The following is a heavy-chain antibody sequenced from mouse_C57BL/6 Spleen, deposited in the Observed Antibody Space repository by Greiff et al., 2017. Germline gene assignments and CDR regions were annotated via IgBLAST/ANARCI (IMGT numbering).Heavy chain of an antibody. V-gene: IGHV3-6*01. CDR2: ISNDGSN. CDR1: GYSITSGYY. CDR3: ARSFDD. J-gene: IGHJ2*01. Sequence: EVQLVESGPGLVKPSQSLSLTCSVTGYSITSGYYWNWIRQFPGNKLEWMGNISNDGSNNYNPTLKNRISFTRDTSKHQFFLKSNSVTTEDTATYCSARSFDDWGQGTTLTVSS.